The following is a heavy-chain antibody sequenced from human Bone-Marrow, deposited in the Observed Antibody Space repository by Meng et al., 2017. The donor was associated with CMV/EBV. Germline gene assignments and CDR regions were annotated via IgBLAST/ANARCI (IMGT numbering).Heavy chain of an antibody. V-gene: IGHV3-30-3*01. D-gene: IGHD3-22*01. CDR3: ARVHYYDSSGWGGYFDY. CDR1: GFTFSSYA. Sequence: QVQLVESGXGVVQPGRXRRLSCAASGFTFSSYAMHWVRQAPGKGLEWVAVISYDGSNKYYADSVKGRFTISRDNSKNTLCLQMNSLRAEDTAVYYCARVHYYDSSGWGGYFDYWGQGTLVTVSS. CDR2: ISYDGSNK. J-gene: IGHJ4*02.